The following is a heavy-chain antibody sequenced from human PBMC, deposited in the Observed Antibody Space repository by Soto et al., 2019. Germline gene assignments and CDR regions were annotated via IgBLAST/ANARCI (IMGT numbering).Heavy chain of an antibody. CDR1: GFTFSGYD. Sequence: PGGSLRLSCAASGFTFSGYDMTWVRQAPGKGLEWVSYISYTGRDTFYGESVKGRFAISRDNAKNSLYLQMNSLRAEDTAVYYCASTYSEDIVVVPAAMGPMDVWGQGTTVTVSS. V-gene: IGHV3-48*03. D-gene: IGHD2-2*01. J-gene: IGHJ6*02. CDR3: ASTYSEDIVVVPAAMGPMDV. CDR2: ISYTGRDT.